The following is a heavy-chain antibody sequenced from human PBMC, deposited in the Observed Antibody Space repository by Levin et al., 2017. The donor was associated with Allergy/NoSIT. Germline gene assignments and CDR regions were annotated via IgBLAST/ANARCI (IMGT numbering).Heavy chain of an antibody. V-gene: IGHV3-7*01. Sequence: GESLKISCAASGFTFSSYWMSWVRQAPGKGLEWVANIKQDGSEKYYVDSVKGRFTISRDNAKNSLYLQMNSLRAEDTAVYYCARDDVYYDFWSGYYTGIPVDYWGQGTLVTVSS. CDR3: ARDDVYYDFWSGYYTGIPVDY. J-gene: IGHJ4*02. D-gene: IGHD3-3*01. CDR2: IKQDGSEK. CDR1: GFTFSSYW.